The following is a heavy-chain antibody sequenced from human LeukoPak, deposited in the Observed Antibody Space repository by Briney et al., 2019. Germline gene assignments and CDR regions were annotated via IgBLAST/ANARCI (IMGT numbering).Heavy chain of an antibody. CDR2: ISSSSSYI. Sequence: PGGSLRLSCAASGSTFSSYSMNWVRQAPGKGLEWVSSISSSSSYIYYADSVKGRFTISRDNAKNSLYLQMNSLRAGDTAVYYCARGASSGARAFDIWGQGTMVTVSP. D-gene: IGHD3-22*01. CDR1: GSTFSSYS. J-gene: IGHJ3*02. CDR3: ARGASSGARAFDI. V-gene: IGHV3-21*01.